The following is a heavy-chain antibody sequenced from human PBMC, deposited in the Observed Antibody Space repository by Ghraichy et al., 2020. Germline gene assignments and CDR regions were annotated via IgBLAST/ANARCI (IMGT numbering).Heavy chain of an antibody. V-gene: IGHV3-30*03. Sequence: LSLTCAASGITFSSYGMHWVRQAPGKGLEWVAIISKDESSKHYADSVKGRFTISRDNSKDTLFLQMHSLRVEDTAVYYCARGREWQWLAIDYWGQGILVTVSS. D-gene: IGHD6-19*01. CDR2: ISKDESSK. CDR1: GITFSSYG. J-gene: IGHJ4*02. CDR3: ARGREWQWLAIDY.